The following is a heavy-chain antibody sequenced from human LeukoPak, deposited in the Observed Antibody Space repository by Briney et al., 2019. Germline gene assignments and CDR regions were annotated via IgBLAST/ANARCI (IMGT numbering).Heavy chain of an antibody. CDR2: ISSSSSYI. Sequence: PGGSLRLSCAASGFTFSSYSMNWVRQAPGKGLEWVSSISSSSSYIYYADSVRGRFTISRDNAKNSLYLQMNSLRAEDTAVYYCARCRSRQEHFPFDYWGQGTLVTVSS. D-gene: IGHD1-1*01. CDR3: ARCRSRQEHFPFDY. CDR1: GFTFSSYS. V-gene: IGHV3-21*01. J-gene: IGHJ4*02.